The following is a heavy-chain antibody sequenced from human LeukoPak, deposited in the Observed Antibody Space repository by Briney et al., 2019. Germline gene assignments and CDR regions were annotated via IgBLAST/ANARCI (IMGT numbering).Heavy chain of an antibody. CDR2: IYHSGST. D-gene: IGHD3-10*01. V-gene: IGHV4-38-2*02. Sequence: PSETLSLTCTVSGYSISSGYYWGWIRQPPGKGLEWIGGIYHSGSTYYNPSLKSRVTISVDTSKNQFSLKLSSVTAADTAVYYCARVMVNWFDPWGQGTLVTVSS. J-gene: IGHJ5*02. CDR3: ARVMVNWFDP. CDR1: GYSISSGYY.